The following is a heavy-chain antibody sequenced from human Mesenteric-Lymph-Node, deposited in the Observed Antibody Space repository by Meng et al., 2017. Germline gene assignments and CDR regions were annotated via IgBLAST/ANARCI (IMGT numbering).Heavy chain of an antibody. CDR3: ARGRLYSSGWTGPLGDY. J-gene: IGHJ4*02. V-gene: IGHV3-21*01. Sequence: GESLKISCAASGFTFSSYSMNWVRQAPGKGLEWVSSISSSSSYIYYADSVKGRFTISRDNAKNSLYLQMNSLRAEDTAVYYCARGRLYSSGWTGPLGDYWGQGTLVTVSS. D-gene: IGHD6-19*01. CDR2: ISSSSSYI. CDR1: GFTFSSYS.